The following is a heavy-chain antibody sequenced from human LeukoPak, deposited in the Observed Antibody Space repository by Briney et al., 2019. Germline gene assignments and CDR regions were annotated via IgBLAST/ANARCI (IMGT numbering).Heavy chain of an antibody. CDR1: GGSLSGYN. CDR2: INHGGTT. V-gene: IGHV4-34*01. CDR3: ARGRVRVSPGTGYFDS. Sequence: SETLSLTCGLSGGSLSGYNWNWIRQTPLKGLEWVGEINHGGTTHYNPSLESRVIISIDTFKSQFSLILNSVTAADTAVFYCARGRVRVSPGTGYFDSWSQGAQVIVSS. D-gene: IGHD2-15*01. J-gene: IGHJ4*02.